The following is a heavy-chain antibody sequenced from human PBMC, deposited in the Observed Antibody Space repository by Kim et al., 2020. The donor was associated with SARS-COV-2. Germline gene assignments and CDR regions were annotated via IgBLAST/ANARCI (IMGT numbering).Heavy chain of an antibody. CDR2: IYYNGST. CDR3: ARVLITFGEPAYFDY. D-gene: IGHD3-16*01. J-gene: IGHJ4*02. CDR1: GGSISSGGYY. V-gene: IGHV4-31*03. Sequence: SETLSLTCTVSGGSISSGGYYWSWIRQHPGKGLEWIGYIYYNGSTYYNPSLKSRVTISVDTSKNQFSLKLSSVTAADTAVYYCARVLITFGEPAYFDYWGQGTLVTVSS.